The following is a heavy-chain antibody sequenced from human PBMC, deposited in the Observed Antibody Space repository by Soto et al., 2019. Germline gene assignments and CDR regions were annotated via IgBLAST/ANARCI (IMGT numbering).Heavy chain of an antibody. Sequence: QVQLVESGGGVVQPGRSLRLSCAASGFTFSSYGMHWVRQAPGKGLEWVAVISYDGSNKYYADCVKGRFTISRDNSKNTLYLQMNSLRAEDTAVYYCAKEGDIVLRPDYWGQGTLVTVSS. V-gene: IGHV3-30*18. CDR1: GFTFSSYG. J-gene: IGHJ4*02. CDR3: AKEGDIVLRPDY. CDR2: ISYDGSNK. D-gene: IGHD2-8*01.